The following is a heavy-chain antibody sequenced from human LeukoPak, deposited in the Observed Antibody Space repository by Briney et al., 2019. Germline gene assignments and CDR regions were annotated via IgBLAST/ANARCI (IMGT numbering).Heavy chain of an antibody. CDR2: IYHSGST. J-gene: IGHJ5*02. CDR1: GGSISSSNW. Sequence: PSETLSLTCAVSGGSISSSNWWSWVRQPPGKGLEWIGEIYHSGSTNYNPSLKSRVTISVDKSKNQFSLKLSSVTAADTAVYYCARGGIQLWRSWFDPWGQGTLVTVSS. D-gene: IGHD5-18*01. V-gene: IGHV4-4*02. CDR3: ARGGIQLWRSWFDP.